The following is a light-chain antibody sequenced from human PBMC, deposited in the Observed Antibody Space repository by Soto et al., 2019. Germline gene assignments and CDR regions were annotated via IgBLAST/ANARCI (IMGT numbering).Light chain of an antibody. CDR1: QSVSSSY. J-gene: IGKJ5*01. V-gene: IGKV3-20*01. CDR3: QQYGSSPPGIT. Sequence: EIVLTQYKGTLSLSPGERATLSCRASQSVSSSYLAWYQQKPGQAPRLLIYGASSRATGIPDRFSGSGSGTDFTLTISRLEPEDFAVYYCQQYGSSPPGITFGHVRLLEIK. CDR2: GAS.